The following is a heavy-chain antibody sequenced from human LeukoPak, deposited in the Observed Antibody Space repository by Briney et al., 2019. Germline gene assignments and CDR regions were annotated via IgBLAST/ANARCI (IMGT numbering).Heavy chain of an antibody. J-gene: IGHJ4*02. CDR3: AKEPRVGATTRFYFDY. Sequence: GSLRLSCAASGFTFSSYGMHWVRQAPGKGLEWVAFIRYDGSNKYYADSVKGRFTISRDNSKNTLYLQMNSLRAEDTAVYYCAKEPRVGATTRFYFDYWGQGTLVTVSS. CDR1: GFTFSSYG. V-gene: IGHV3-30*02. D-gene: IGHD1-26*01. CDR2: IRYDGSNK.